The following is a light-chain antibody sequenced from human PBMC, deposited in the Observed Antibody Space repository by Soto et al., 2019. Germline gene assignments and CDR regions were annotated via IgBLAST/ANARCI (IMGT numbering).Light chain of an antibody. Sequence: QLVLTQPPSTSGTPGQRVTISCSGSSSNIGTNTVNWYQQVPGTAPKLLIYSNDQRPSGVPDRFSGSKSGTSVSLAISGLQSEDDADYFCAAWDARLNGVVFGGGTKVTVL. CDR2: SND. CDR3: AAWDARLNGVV. CDR1: SSNIGTNT. V-gene: IGLV1-44*01. J-gene: IGLJ3*02.